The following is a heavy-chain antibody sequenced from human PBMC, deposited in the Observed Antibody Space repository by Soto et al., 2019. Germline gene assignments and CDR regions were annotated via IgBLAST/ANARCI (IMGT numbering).Heavy chain of an antibody. Sequence: PGGSLRLSCAASEFTFSNYAMSWVRQAPGKGLEWVSAISYGGGTTYYADSVKGRFTISRDNSKNTLYLQMNSLRAEDTAVYYCAKSPGMYYYDSSGYYHYDYWGQGTLVTVSS. CDR3: AKSPGMYYYDSSGYYHYDY. V-gene: IGHV3-23*01. CDR2: ISYGGGTT. J-gene: IGHJ4*02. D-gene: IGHD3-22*01. CDR1: EFTFSNYA.